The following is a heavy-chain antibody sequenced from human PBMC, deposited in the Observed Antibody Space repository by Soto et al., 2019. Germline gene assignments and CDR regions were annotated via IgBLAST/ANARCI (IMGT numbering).Heavy chain of an antibody. V-gene: IGHV4-31*03. J-gene: IGHJ5*02. Sequence: QVQLQESGPGLVKPSQTLSLTCTVSGGSISSGGYYWSWIRQHPGKGLEWIGYIYYSGSTYYNPSLKSRVTISVDTSKNQFSLKLSSVTAADTAVYYCARHGTGYDFWSGMGWFDPWGQGTLVTVSS. CDR2: IYYSGST. D-gene: IGHD3-3*01. CDR3: ARHGTGYDFWSGMGWFDP. CDR1: GGSISSGGYY.